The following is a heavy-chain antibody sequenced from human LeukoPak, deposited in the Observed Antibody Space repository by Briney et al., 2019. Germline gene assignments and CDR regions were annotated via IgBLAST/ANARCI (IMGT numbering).Heavy chain of an antibody. CDR3: ARDKLMTMIVVVTHDAFDI. V-gene: IGHV1-69*04. Sequence: SVKVSCKASGGTFSSYAISWVRQAPGQGLGWMGRIIPILGIANYAQKFQGRVTITADKSTSTAYMELSSLRSEDTAVYYCARDKLMTMIVVVTHDAFDIWGQGTMVTVSS. CDR1: GGTFSSYA. CDR2: IIPILGIA. J-gene: IGHJ3*02. D-gene: IGHD3-22*01.